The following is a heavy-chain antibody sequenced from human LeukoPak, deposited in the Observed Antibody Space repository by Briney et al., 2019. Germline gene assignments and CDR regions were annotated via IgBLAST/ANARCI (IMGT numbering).Heavy chain of an antibody. V-gene: IGHV4-59*01. J-gene: IGHJ4*02. D-gene: IGHD6-19*01. CDR3: GRGRGAVAGTFDY. CDR1: GGSISSYY. CDR2: IYYSGST. Sequence: SETLSLTCTVSGGSISSYYWSWIRQPPGKGLEWIGYIYYSGSTNYNPSLKSRVTISVDTSKNQFSLKLSSVTAADTAVYYCGRGRGAVAGTFDYWGQGTLVTVSS.